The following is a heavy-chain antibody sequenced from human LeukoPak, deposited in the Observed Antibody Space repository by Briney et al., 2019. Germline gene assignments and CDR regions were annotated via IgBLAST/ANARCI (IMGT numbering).Heavy chain of an antibody. J-gene: IGHJ4*02. CDR1: GFTVSSSF. CDR2: IYTGGST. Sequence: PGGSLRLSCAASGFTVSSSFLSWVRQAPGKGLEWVSVIYTGGSTYYADSVKGRFTISRDNSKNTVYLQMNSLRAEDTAVYYCARHVARWLHSAPASGAIDYWGQGTLVTVSS. D-gene: IGHD5-24*01. V-gene: IGHV3-53*01. CDR3: ARHVARWLHSAPASGAIDY.